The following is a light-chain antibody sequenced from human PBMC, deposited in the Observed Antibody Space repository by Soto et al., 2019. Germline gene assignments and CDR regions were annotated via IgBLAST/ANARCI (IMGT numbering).Light chain of an antibody. J-gene: IGKJ1*01. CDR3: QQYGSSQS. CDR1: QSVSSSY. V-gene: IGKV3-20*01. CDR2: GAS. Sequence: EIVLTQSPGTLSLSPGERATLSCRASQSVSSSYVAWYQQKPGQAPRLLIYGASSRATGIPDRFSGSGSGSDFTLTSNRLEPEDFAVYYCQQYGSSQSFGQGTKVDIK.